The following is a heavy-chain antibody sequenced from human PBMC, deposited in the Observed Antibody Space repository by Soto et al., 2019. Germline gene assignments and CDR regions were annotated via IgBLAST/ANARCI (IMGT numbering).Heavy chain of an antibody. CDR2: VHYSGST. J-gene: IGHJ4*02. V-gene: IGHV4-59*11. CDR3: ARRDYSTSSLGPFDY. D-gene: IGHD6-6*01. Sequence: QVQLQESGPGLVKPSETLSLTCVVSGGSISSHYWSWIRQPPGSGLEWIGFVHYSGSTNYGPSLKSRVTMSLDTSKNQFSLNLSSVTAADTAFYFCARRDYSTSSLGPFDYWGQGILVTVSS. CDR1: GGSISSHY.